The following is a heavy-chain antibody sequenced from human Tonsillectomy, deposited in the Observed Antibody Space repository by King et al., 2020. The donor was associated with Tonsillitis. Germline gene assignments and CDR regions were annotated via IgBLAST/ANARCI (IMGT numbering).Heavy chain of an antibody. CDR1: GFTFGDYG. D-gene: IGHD6-19*01. V-gene: IGHV3-20*04. CDR2: ITWNGGRT. J-gene: IGHJ4*02. CDR3: ARAGAEQWLVEY. Sequence: VQLVESGGGVVRPGGSLRLSCAASGFTFGDYGMSWVRHAPGKGLEGVSGITWNGGRTGCADSVKGRFTISRDNAKNSLYLQMNSLSAEDTALYYCARAGAEQWLVEYWGQGTLVTVSS.